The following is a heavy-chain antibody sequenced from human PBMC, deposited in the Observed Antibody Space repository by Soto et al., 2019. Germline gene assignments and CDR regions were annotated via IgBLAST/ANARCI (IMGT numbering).Heavy chain of an antibody. CDR3: ARRLGGCSGGSCYLRPREIWFDP. J-gene: IGHJ5*02. CDR1: GGSISSSSYY. Sequence: SETLSLTCTVSGGSISSSSYYWGWIRQPPGKGLEWIGSIYYSGSTYYNPSLKSRVTISVDTSKNQFSLKLSSVTAADTAVYYCARRLGGCSGGSCYLRPREIWFDPWGQGTLVTVSS. D-gene: IGHD2-15*01. CDR2: IYYSGST. V-gene: IGHV4-39*01.